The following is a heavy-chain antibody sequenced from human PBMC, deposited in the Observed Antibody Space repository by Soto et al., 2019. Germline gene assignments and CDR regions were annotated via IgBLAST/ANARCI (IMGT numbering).Heavy chain of an antibody. Sequence: QVQLVESGGGVVQPGRSLRLSCAASGFTFSSYGMHWVRQAPGKGLEWVAVISYDGSDKYYTDSVKGRFTISRDNSKNTLYLQMNILRGEDTAVYHCAKAYGSGTVYGMDVWGQGTTAPVSS. CDR1: GFTFSSYG. D-gene: IGHD3-10*01. V-gene: IGHV3-30*18. CDR2: ISYDGSDK. CDR3: AKAYGSGTVYGMDV. J-gene: IGHJ6*02.